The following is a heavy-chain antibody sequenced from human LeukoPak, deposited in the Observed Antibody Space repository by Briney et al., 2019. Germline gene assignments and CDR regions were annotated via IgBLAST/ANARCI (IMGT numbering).Heavy chain of an antibody. CDR2: ISAYNGNT. CDR3: ARDWRYIVVVPAAMGYDY. J-gene: IGHJ4*02. Sequence: ASVKVSCKASGYTFTSYGISWVRQAPGQGLEWMGWISAYNGNTNYSKKLQGRVTMITDPFTSTDDMELRSLRSDDTAVYYCARDWRYIVVVPAAMGYDYWVQGTLVTVSS. D-gene: IGHD2-2*01. CDR1: GYTFTSYG. V-gene: IGHV1-18*01.